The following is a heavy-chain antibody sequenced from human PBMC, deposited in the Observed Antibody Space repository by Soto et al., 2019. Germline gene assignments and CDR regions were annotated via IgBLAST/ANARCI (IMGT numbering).Heavy chain of an antibody. J-gene: IGHJ6*02. Sequence: GGSLRLSCAASGFTFSSYGMHWVRQAPGKGLEWVAVISYDGSNKYYADSVKGRFTISRDNSKNTLYLQMNSLRAEDTAVYYCAKDFLYCTNGVCYTTTGYYGMDVWGQGTTVTVSS. D-gene: IGHD2-8*01. V-gene: IGHV3-30*18. CDR3: AKDFLYCTNGVCYTTTGYYGMDV. CDR1: GFTFSSYG. CDR2: ISYDGSNK.